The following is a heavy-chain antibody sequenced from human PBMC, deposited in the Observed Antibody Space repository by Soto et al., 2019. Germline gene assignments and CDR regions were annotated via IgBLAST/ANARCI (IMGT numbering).Heavy chain of an antibody. CDR1: GFTFSSYG. D-gene: IGHD1-7*01. V-gene: IGHV3-33*01. J-gene: IGHJ4*02. Sequence: GGSLRLSCAASGFTFSSYGMHWVRQAPGKGLEWVAVIWYDGSNKYYADSVKGRFTISRDNSKNTLYLQMSSLKASDTAMYYCARHLGITGTTSLFFDYWGQGTLVTVSS. CDR3: ARHLGITGTTSLFFDY. CDR2: IWYDGSNK.